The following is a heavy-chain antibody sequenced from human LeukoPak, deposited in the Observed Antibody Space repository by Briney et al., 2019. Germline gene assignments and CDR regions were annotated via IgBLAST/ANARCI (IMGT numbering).Heavy chain of an antibody. Sequence: PGGSLRLSCAACGFTFSNYWMHWVRQALGKGLVWVSRINSDGSSTSYADSVKGRFTISRDNAKNTLYLQMNSLRAEDTAVYYCARDYDSSGYYESDAFDIWGQGTMVTVSS. J-gene: IGHJ3*02. V-gene: IGHV3-74*01. CDR2: INSDGSST. CDR3: ARDYDSSGYYESDAFDI. D-gene: IGHD3-22*01. CDR1: GFTFSNYW.